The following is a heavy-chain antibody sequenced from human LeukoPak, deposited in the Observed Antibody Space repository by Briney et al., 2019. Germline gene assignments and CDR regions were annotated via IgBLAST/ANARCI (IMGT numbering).Heavy chain of an antibody. Sequence: PGGSLRLSCTGSGFTFGDYTMTWVRQAPGKGLEWVGLIRFKAYGGTTEYAASVTDRFTISRDDSKSIVYLQMDSLKTEDTAVYYCTRGGGFYDSSGYYYGYYFDYWGQGTLVTVSS. CDR2: IRFKAYGGTT. D-gene: IGHD3-22*01. V-gene: IGHV3-49*04. CDR3: TRGGGFYDSSGYYYGYYFDY. CDR1: GFTFGDYT. J-gene: IGHJ4*02.